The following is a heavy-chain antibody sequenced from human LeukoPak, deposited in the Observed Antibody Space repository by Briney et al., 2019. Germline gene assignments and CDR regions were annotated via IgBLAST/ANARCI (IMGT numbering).Heavy chain of an antibody. J-gene: IGHJ4*02. CDR3: VCSSPSLRVTTYDY. CDR1: GGSFSGYY. Sequence: SETLSLTCAVYGGSFSGYYWSWIRQPPGKGLEWIGEINHSGSTNYNPSLKSRVTISVDTSKNQFSLKLSSVTAADTAVYYCVCSSPSLRVTTYDYWGQGTLVTVSS. V-gene: IGHV4-34*01. D-gene: IGHD4-17*01. CDR2: INHSGST.